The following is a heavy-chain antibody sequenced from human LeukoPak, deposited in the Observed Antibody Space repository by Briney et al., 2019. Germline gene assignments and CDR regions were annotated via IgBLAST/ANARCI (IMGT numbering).Heavy chain of an antibody. CDR2: INDSETT. Sequence: SETLSLTCAVYGESFSGYYWSWIRQTPGQGLEWIGEINDSETTNYNPCLKSRPTISVDTSKNQFSLKLSSVTAADTAFYYCAREACSGGDCTNFDYWGQGTLVTVSS. CDR3: AREACSGGDCTNFDY. J-gene: IGHJ4*02. CDR1: GESFSGYY. D-gene: IGHD2-21*01. V-gene: IGHV4-34*01.